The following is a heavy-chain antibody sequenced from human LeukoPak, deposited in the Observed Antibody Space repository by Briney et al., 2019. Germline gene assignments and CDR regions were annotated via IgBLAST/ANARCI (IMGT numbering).Heavy chain of an antibody. V-gene: IGHV3-48*01. Sequence: GGSLRLYCAASGFTFCSYSMNWVRQALGKGLEWVSYIISSSSTIYYADSVKGRFTISRDNAKNSLYLQMNSLRAEDTAVYDCARGAYYYEDWGQGTLVTVSS. D-gene: IGHD3-22*01. CDR2: IISSSSTI. CDR3: ARGAYYYED. CDR1: GFTFCSYS. J-gene: IGHJ4*02.